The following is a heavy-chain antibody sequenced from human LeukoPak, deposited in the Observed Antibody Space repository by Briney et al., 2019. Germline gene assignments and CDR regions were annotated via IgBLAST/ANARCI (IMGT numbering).Heavy chain of an antibody. Sequence: LDTLSLTCLVSGGSVNIYWGSWIRQPAGTRREVIGRIYTTGMTNYNPSLKSRVSMSVDTCKNQFSLVLKSVTPADPAVYFCPGAGYPLRTYRFDYWAQGPVVPVS. CDR1: GGSVNIYW. J-gene: IGHJ4*02. CDR3: PGAGYPLRTYRFDY. V-gene: IGHV4-4*07. CDR2: IYTTGMT. D-gene: IGHD3-16*02.